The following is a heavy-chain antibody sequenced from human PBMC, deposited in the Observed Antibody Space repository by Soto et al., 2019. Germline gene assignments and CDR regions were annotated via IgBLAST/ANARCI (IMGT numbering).Heavy chain of an antibody. J-gene: IGHJ4*02. D-gene: IGHD3-22*01. V-gene: IGHV4-31*03. CDR2: IYYSGST. CDR3: ARASGSSGYYFDY. Sequence: QVQLQESGPGLVKPSQTLSLTCTVSGGSISSGGYYWSWIRQHPGKGLEWIGYIYYSGSTYYNPSLKSRVTISVDTSKNQFSLKLSSVTAAVTAVYYCARASGSSGYYFDYWGQGTLVTVSS. CDR1: GGSISSGGYY.